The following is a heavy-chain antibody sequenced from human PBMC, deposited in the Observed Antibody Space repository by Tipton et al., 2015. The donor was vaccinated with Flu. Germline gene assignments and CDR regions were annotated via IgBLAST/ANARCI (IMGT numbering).Heavy chain of an antibody. CDR3: ARDSPASTYYSAMGV. CDR2: IHYSGSS. Sequence: LRLSCTVSGGSISSGGYYWSWIRQHQGKGLEWIGYIHYSGSSNYNPSLKSRVTISMDTSKNQFSLKLSSVTAADTAVYYCARDSPASTYYSAMGVLGQGTTVTVSS. CDR1: GGSISSGGYY. D-gene: IGHD2-2*01. V-gene: IGHV4-31*03. J-gene: IGHJ6*02.